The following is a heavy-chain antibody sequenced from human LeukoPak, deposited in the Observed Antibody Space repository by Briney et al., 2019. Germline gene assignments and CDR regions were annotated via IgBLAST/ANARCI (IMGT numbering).Heavy chain of an antibody. CDR1: GGSFSGYY. D-gene: IGHD3-10*01. J-gene: IGHJ4*02. CDR3: ARGRPSRTRFGELLCFDY. Sequence: SETLSLTCAVYGGSFSGYYWSWIRQPPGKGLEWIGEINHSGSTNYNPSLKSRVTISVDTSKNQFSLKLSSVTAADTAVYYCARGRPSRTRFGELLCFDYWGQGTLVTVSS. CDR2: INHSGST. V-gene: IGHV4-34*01.